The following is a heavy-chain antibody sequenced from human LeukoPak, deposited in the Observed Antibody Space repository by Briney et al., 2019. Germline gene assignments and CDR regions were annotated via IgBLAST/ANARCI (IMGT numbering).Heavy chain of an antibody. V-gene: IGHV3-74*01. Sequence: QPGGSLRLSCAASGFTFSSYEMNWVRQAPGKGLVWVSRINPDGSGTGYADSVKGRFTISRDNAKNTLYLQMNSLRAEDTAVYYCARESGAAAPGYWGQGTLVTVSS. J-gene: IGHJ4*02. CDR3: ARESGAAAPGY. CDR1: GFTFSSYE. D-gene: IGHD6-13*01. CDR2: INPDGSGT.